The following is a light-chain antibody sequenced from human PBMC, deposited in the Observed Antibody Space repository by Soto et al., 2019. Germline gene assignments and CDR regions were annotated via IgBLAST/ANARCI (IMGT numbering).Light chain of an antibody. CDR1: GSNVGASYD. Sequence: QSVLTQPPSVSGAPGQTITMSCTGSGSNVGASYDVHWYHVLPGAGPRLLIYKNNNRPSGVPDRFSGSKSGTSASLAITGLRAEDDDDDYYRTYDTVLSAPVFGGGTKLTVL. J-gene: IGLJ3*02. V-gene: IGLV1-40*01. CDR3: RTYDTVLSAPV. CDR2: KNN.